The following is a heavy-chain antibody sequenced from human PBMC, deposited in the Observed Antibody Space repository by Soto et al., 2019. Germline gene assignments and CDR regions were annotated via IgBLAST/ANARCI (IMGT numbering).Heavy chain of an antibody. D-gene: IGHD3-16*01. CDR2: VTSRGDTT. J-gene: IGHJ4*02. V-gene: IGHV3-23*01. CDR3: AKDRLGGGLDY. Sequence: EVHLLQSGGGLVQPGGSLRLSCAASGFIFSNYAMNWVRQAPGKGLEWVSIVTSRGDTTYYADSVTGRFTISRDNSKNTLYLQVNSLTAEDTAVYYCAKDRLGGGLDYWGQGTLVSVSS. CDR1: GFIFSNYA.